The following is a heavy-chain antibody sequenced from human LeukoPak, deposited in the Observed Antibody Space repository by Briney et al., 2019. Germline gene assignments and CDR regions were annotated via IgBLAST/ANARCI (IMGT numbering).Heavy chain of an antibody. V-gene: IGHV3-21*01. CDR3: AKFVNYGNYYYYYYIDV. J-gene: IGHJ6*03. D-gene: IGHD3-10*01. CDR1: GFTFSAYT. CDR2: VSAVSNYI. Sequence: GGSLRLSCAASGFTFSAYTMAWVRRAPGRGLEWVSSVSAVSNYIYYADSVKGRFTISRDNAEDSLYLQMNSLKAEDTAVYYCAKFVNYGNYYYYYYIDVWGKGTTVTVSS.